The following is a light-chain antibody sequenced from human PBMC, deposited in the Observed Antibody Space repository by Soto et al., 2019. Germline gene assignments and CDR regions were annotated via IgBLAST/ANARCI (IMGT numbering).Light chain of an antibody. J-gene: IGKJ1*01. V-gene: IGKV3-20*01. CDR2: GAS. CDR1: QSVNNKH. CDR3: QECPET. Sequence: EIVLTQSPGTLSLAPGERATLSCRASQSVNNKHLAWYQQKPGQSPRLLIYGASSRATGIPDRLSGSGSGTDFRLTISSLEPEDCAVYYCQECPETFGPGTKVEIK.